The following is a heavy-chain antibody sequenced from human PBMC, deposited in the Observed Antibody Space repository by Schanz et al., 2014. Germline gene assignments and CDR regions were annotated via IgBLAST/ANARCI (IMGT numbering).Heavy chain of an antibody. V-gene: IGHV3-11*04. D-gene: IGHD2-2*02. CDR2: ISRDGTTS. Sequence: VQLVESGGGLVQPGGSLRLSCAASGFIFNDYYMNWIRQAPGKGLEWLSYISRDGTTSYYADSVQGRFTISRDNAKNSLYLQMTSLRAEDTAVYYCATQYCSGTTCYTDSWDHWGQGTLVTVSS. J-gene: IGHJ4*01. CDR1: GFIFNDYY. CDR3: ATQYCSGTTCYTDSWDH.